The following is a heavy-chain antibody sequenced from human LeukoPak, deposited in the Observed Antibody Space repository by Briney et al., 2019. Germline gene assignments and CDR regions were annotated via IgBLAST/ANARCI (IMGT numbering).Heavy chain of an antibody. CDR3: AKDSGDYGDYEPGYFDY. CDR1: GFTFSSYG. Sequence: GGSLRLSCAASGFTFSSYGMHWVRQAPGKGLEWVAVISYDGSNKYYADSVKGRFTISRDNSKNTLYLQMNSLRAEDTAVYYCAKDSGDYGDYEPGYFDYRGQGTLVTVSS. CDR2: ISYDGSNK. D-gene: IGHD4-17*01. J-gene: IGHJ4*02. V-gene: IGHV3-30*18.